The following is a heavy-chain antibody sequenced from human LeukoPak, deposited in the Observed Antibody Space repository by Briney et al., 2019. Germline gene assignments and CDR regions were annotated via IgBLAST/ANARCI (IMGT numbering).Heavy chain of an antibody. D-gene: IGHD2-2*01. J-gene: IGHJ4*02. CDR2: ISVDSGNT. V-gene: IGHV1-18*01. CDR3: ATDRRRVPAAQYDY. CDR1: GYTFTTYA. Sequence: GASVKVSCKTSGYTFTTYAISWVRQAPGQGLEWMGWISVDSGNTNYAQKLQGRVTMTTDTSTSTAYMELRSLRSDDTAVYYCATDRRRVPAAQYDYWGQGTLVTVSS.